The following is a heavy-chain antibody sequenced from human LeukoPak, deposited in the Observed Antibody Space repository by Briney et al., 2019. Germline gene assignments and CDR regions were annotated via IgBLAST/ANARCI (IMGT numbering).Heavy chain of an antibody. D-gene: IGHD3-22*01. V-gene: IGHV4-39*01. CDR3: ARHYYDTSGYYPWYFDN. Sequence: PSETLSLTCTVSGASFSSTSYYWGWVRQPPGTGLEWIGSIYYSGNTYDNQSLRSRVTISVKTSKNKFSLKLTSVTAADTAVYYCARHYYDTSGYYPWYFDNWGQGILVTVSS. J-gene: IGHJ4*02. CDR2: IYYSGNT. CDR1: GASFSSTSYY.